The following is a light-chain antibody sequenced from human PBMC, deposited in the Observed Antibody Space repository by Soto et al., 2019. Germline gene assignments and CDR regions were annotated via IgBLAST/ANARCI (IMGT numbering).Light chain of an antibody. Sequence: DIVLTQSPDSLAVSLGERATINCKSSQSVSYSANNKNYLAWYQQKPGQPPKLLIYWASTRESGVPDRFSGSGSGTHFSLTINSLQAEDVAVYYCQQYSSIPLTFGGGTKVEIK. V-gene: IGKV4-1*01. CDR2: WAS. J-gene: IGKJ4*01. CDR3: QQYSSIPLT. CDR1: QSVSYSANNKNY.